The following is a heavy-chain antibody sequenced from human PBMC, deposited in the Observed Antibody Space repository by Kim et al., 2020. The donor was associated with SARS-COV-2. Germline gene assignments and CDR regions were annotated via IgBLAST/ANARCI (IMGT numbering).Heavy chain of an antibody. CDR2: ISTTGIDR. CDR3: ARGATRMQRLDAFDT. D-gene: IGHD4-17*01. J-gene: IGHJ3*02. Sequence: GGSLRLSCAASGFTFSNYRMNWVRQAPGKGLEWVSPISTTGIDRYYADSMKGRFTISRDNAKNSLYLQMHSLRAEDTALYYCARGATRMQRLDAFDTWG. CDR1: GFTFSNYR. V-gene: IGHV3-21*01.